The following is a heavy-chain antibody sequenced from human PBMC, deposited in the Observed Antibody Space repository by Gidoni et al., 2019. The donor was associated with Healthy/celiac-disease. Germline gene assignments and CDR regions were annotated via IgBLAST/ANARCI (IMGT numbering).Heavy chain of an antibody. CDR2: IYSGGST. CDR3: AIYSSSWSGLLDY. CDR1: GFPVSSNY. D-gene: IGHD6-13*01. Sequence: EVQLVESGGGLVQPGGSLSLSCAASGFPVSSNYMSWVRQAPGKGLEWVSVIYSGGSTYYADSVKGRFTISRDNSKNTLYLQMNSLRAEDTAVYYCAIYSSSWSGLLDYWGQGTLVTVSS. V-gene: IGHV3-66*01. J-gene: IGHJ4*02.